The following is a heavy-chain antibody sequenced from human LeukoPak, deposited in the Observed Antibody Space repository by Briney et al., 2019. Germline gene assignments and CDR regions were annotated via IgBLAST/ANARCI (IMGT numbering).Heavy chain of an antibody. CDR1: GYTFTSYY. D-gene: IGHD2-2*01. CDR3: AREAGDIVVGKYWFDP. J-gene: IGHJ5*02. V-gene: IGHV1-46*01. Sequence: GASVTVSCKASGYTFTSYYMHWVRQAPGQGLEWMGIINPSGGSTSYAQKFQGRVTMTRDMSTSTVYMELSSLRSEDTAVYYCAREAGDIVVGKYWFDPWGQGTLVTVSS. CDR2: INPSGGST.